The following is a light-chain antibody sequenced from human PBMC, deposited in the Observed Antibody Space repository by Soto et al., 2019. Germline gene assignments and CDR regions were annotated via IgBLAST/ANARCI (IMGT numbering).Light chain of an antibody. V-gene: IGKV1-5*03. Sequence: DIQMTQSPSTLSASVGDRVTITCRASQNISTWLAWYQQKPGKAPKLLIHEASILEGGVSSRFSGSGSGTEFTHTISSLQPDDFATYYCRHYNSYPITFGQGTRLEIK. CDR1: QNISTW. CDR2: EAS. CDR3: RHYNSYPIT. J-gene: IGKJ5*01.